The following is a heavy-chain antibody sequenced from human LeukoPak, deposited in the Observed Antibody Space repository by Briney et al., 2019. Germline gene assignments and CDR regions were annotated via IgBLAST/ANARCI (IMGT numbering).Heavy chain of an antibody. V-gene: IGHV3-66*01. CDR3: ARDVYSSGWFGGLND. J-gene: IGHJ4*02. CDR1: DFTFSNYA. CDR2: IYSGGST. D-gene: IGHD6-19*01. Sequence: PGGSLRLSCAAFDFTFSNYAMSWVRQSPGKGLEWVSVIYSGGSTYYADSVKGRFTFSRDNSKSTLYLQMNSLRAEDTAVYYCARDVYSSGWFGGLNDWGQGTLVTVSS.